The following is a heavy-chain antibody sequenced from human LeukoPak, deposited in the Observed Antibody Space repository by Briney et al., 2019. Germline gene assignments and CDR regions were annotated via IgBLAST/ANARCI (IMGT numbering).Heavy chain of an antibody. V-gene: IGHV3-30-3*01. CDR3: ARDHDSSGYKFDY. CDR1: GFTFSSYA. CDR2: ISYDGSNK. J-gene: IGHJ4*02. D-gene: IGHD3-22*01. Sequence: GRSLRLSCAASGFTFSSYAMHWVRQAPGKGLEWVAVISYDGSNKYYADSVKGRFTISRDNAKNTLYLQMNNLRAEDTAVYYCARDHDSSGYKFDYWGQGTLVTVSS.